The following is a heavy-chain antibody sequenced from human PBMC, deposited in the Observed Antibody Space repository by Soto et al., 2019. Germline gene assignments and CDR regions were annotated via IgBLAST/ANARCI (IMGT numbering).Heavy chain of an antibody. CDR3: ARDSYDGLTGQKRYFDH. Sequence: GGSLRLSCAASGFSVEDYTMYWVRHTPGKGPEWISLISWDGGRTLYSDSVKGRFIISRDNSKNSLYLQMNSLTTEDTALYFCARDSYDGLTGQKRYFDHWGQGTLVTV. V-gene: IGHV3-43*01. J-gene: IGHJ4*02. D-gene: IGHD3-9*01. CDR1: GFSVEDYT. CDR2: ISWDGGRT.